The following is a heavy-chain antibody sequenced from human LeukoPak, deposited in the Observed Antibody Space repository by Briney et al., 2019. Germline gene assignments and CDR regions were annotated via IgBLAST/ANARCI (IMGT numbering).Heavy chain of an antibody. V-gene: IGHV3-23*01. CDR3: AKALLGYYYGSENYYRAFDY. CDR2: ISGSGGTT. CDR1: GFTFTSHA. D-gene: IGHD3-10*01. J-gene: IGHJ4*02. Sequence: GGSLRLSCAASGFTFTSHALEWVSVISGSGGTTYYADSVKGRFTISRDNSKNTLYLQMNSLRAEDTAVYYCAKALLGYYYGSENYYRAFDYWGQGTLVTVSS.